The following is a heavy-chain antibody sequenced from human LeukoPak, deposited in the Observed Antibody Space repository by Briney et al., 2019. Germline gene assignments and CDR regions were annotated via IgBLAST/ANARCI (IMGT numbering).Heavy chain of an antibody. CDR2: ISYDGSNK. Sequence: GGSLRLSCAASGFTFSQYWMSWVRQAPGKGLEWVAVISYDGSNKYYADSVKGRFTISRDNSKNTLYLQMNSLRAEDTAAYYCSSTISYYDSSGYYYVYLDYWGQGTLVTVSS. CDR3: SSTISYYDSSGYYYVYLDY. V-gene: IGHV3-30*03. J-gene: IGHJ4*02. D-gene: IGHD3-22*01. CDR1: GFTFSQYW.